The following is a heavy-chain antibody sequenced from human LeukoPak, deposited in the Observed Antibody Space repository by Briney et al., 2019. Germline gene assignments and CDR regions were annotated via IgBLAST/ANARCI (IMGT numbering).Heavy chain of an antibody. J-gene: IGHJ5*02. V-gene: IGHV4-59*08. CDR3: ARQMRQWLVFGWFDP. D-gene: IGHD6-19*01. Sequence: SETLSLTCTVSGGSISSYYWSWIRQPPGKGLEWIGYIYYSGSTNYNPSLKSRVTISVDTSKNQFSLKLSSVTAADAAVYYCARQMRQWLVFGWFDPWGQGTLVTVSS. CDR2: IYYSGST. CDR1: GGSISSYY.